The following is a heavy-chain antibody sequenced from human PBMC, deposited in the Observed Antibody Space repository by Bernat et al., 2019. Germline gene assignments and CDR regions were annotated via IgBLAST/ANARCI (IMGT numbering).Heavy chain of an antibody. CDR2: ISYDGSNK. J-gene: IGHJ4*02. Sequence: QVQLVESGGGVVQPGRSLRLSCAASGFTFSSYAMHWVRQAPGKGLEWVAVISYDGSNKYYADSVKGRFTISRDNSKNTLYPQMNSLRAEDTAVYYCARESLRSYDSSGYFAYWDQGTLVTVSS. D-gene: IGHD3-22*01. V-gene: IGHV3-30-3*01. CDR1: GFTFSSYA. CDR3: ARESLRSYDSSGYFAY.